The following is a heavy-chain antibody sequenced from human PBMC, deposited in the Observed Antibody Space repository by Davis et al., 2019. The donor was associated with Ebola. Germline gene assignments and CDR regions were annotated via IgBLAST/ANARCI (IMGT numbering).Heavy chain of an antibody. CDR2: IYPDDSDT. CDR3: ARGTSLARNFDY. J-gene: IGHJ4*02. V-gene: IGHV5-51*01. Sequence: GESLKISCKGSEYNFITYWIGWVRQMPGKGLEWMGIIYPDDSDTRYSPSFQGQVTISADESISTAYLQWSSLKASDTAMYYCARGTSLARNFDYWGQGTLVTVSS. D-gene: IGHD3-3*02. CDR1: EYNFITYW.